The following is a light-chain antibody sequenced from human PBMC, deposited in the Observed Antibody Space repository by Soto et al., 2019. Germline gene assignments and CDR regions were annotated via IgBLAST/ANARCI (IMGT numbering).Light chain of an antibody. CDR1: SIDVGAHNY. CDR3: LSFVTIGTYL. V-gene: IGLV2-14*03. J-gene: IGLJ1*01. CDR2: DVN. Sequence: QSALTQPASVSGSPGQSITISCTGTSIDVGAHNYVSWYQQHPDKAPKLILSDVNNRPSGVSSRFSGSKSGNTASLTISGLQAEDEADYFCLSFVTIGTYLFGSGTKLTVL.